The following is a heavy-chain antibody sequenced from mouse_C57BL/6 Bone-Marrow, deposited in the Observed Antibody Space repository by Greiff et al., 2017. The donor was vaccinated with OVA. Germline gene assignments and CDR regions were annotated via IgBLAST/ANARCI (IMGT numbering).Heavy chain of an antibody. V-gene: IGHV14-4*01. CDR1: GFNIKDDY. J-gene: IGHJ2*01. CDR2: IDPENGDT. D-gene: IGHD1-1*01. Sequence: EVQLQQSGAELVRPGASVKLSCTASGFNIKDDYMHWVKQRPEQGLEWIGWIDPENGDTEYASKFQGKATITADTSSHTAYLQLSSLTSENTAVYYCTTRPAVVDDYWGQGTTLTVSS. CDR3: TTRPAVVDDY.